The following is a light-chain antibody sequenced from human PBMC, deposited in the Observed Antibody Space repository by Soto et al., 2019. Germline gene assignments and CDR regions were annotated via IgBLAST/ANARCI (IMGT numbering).Light chain of an antibody. V-gene: IGKV1-9*01. Sequence: IQLTQSPSSLSASVGDRVTITCRASQDVSSFLSWYQQKPGKSPKLLIYSASTLHSGVPSRFSGSGSGTEFTLTISSLQPEDFATYYCQHLNTYPPTFGPGTKVDVK. CDR3: QHLNTYPPT. J-gene: IGKJ3*01. CDR1: QDVSSF. CDR2: SAS.